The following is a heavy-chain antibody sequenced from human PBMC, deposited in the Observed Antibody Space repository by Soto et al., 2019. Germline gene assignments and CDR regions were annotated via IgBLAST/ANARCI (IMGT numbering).Heavy chain of an antibody. J-gene: IGHJ3*02. D-gene: IGHD3-22*01. CDR3: ASFLTYYYDSSGYYSSAFDI. CDR1: GGSISSGGYY. V-gene: IGHV4-31*03. Sequence: SETLSLTCTVSGGSISSGGYYWSWIRQHPGKGLEWIGYIYYSGSTYYNPSLKSRVTISVDTSKNQFSLKLSSVTAADTAVYYCASFLTYYYDSSGYYSSAFDIWGQGTMVTVSS. CDR2: IYYSGST.